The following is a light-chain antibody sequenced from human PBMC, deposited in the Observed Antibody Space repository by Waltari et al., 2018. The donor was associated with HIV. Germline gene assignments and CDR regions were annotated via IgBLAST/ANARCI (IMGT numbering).Light chain of an antibody. CDR2: DAS. Sequence: EIVLTQSPATLSLSQGERATLPCGASQSVSSSYVAWYQQKPGLAPRLLIYDASRRATGIPDRFSGSGSGTDFTLTISRLEPEDFAVYYCQQYGSSLHSFGQGTKLEIK. CDR3: QQYGSSLHS. J-gene: IGKJ2*03. CDR1: QSVSSSY. V-gene: IGKV3D-20*01.